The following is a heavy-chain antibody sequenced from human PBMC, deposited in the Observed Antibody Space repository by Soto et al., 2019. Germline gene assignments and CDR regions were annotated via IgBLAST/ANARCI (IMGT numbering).Heavy chain of an antibody. V-gene: IGHV3-73*01. D-gene: IGHD6-13*01. CDR2: IRSKPNSYAT. Sequence: EVQLVESGGGLVQPGGSLKLSCAASGFTFSDSAMHCVRQASGKGLEWVGRIRSKPNSYATEYAASVTGRFTISRDDSKNTAYLHMHSLKTEDTAVYYCTSFCSSCFFDYCGQGTLVTVSA. CDR3: TSFCSSCFFDY. CDR1: GFTFSDSA. J-gene: IGHJ4*02.